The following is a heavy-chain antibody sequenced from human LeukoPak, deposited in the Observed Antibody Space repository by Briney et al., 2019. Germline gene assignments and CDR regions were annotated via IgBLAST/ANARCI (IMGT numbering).Heavy chain of an antibody. CDR2: INQSGNT. J-gene: IGHJ1*01. V-gene: IGHV4-34*01. CDR1: GGSFSGYY. Sequence: SETLSLTCAVYGGSFSGYYWSWIRQPPGKGLEWIGEINQSGNTNYNPSLKSRVIISVDTSKNHFSLKLTSVTAADTAMYYCASRGYNYGYPPNRYFQHWGQGALVTVSS. CDR3: ASRGYNYGYPPNRYFQH. D-gene: IGHD5-18*01.